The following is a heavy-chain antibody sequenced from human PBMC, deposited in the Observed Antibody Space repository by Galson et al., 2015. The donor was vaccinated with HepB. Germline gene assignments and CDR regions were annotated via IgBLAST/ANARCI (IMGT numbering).Heavy chain of an antibody. D-gene: IGHD2-15*01. CDR3: AGSYCSADSCLFPPGY. J-gene: IGHJ4*02. Sequence: SLRLSCAASGFTFSSYWMNWVRQAPGKGLEWVANIKQDGSENHYVDSVKGRFTISRDNAKNSLYLQMNSLRAEDTAVYYCAGSYCSADSCLFPPGYWGQGTVVTVSS. V-gene: IGHV3-7*01. CDR2: IKQDGSEN. CDR1: GFTFSSYW.